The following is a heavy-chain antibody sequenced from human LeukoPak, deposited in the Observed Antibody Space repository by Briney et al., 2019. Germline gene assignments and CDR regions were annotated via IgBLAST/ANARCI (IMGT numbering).Heavy chain of an antibody. J-gene: IGHJ4*02. Sequence: SETLSLTCTVSGGSISSSSYYWGWIRQPPGKGLEWIGSIYCSGSTYYNPSLKSRVTISVDTSKNQFSLKLSSVTAADTAVYYCASLVYDFWSGYLGHYFDYWGQGTLVTVSS. CDR2: IYCSGST. V-gene: IGHV4-39*01. CDR1: GGSISSSSYY. CDR3: ASLVYDFWSGYLGHYFDY. D-gene: IGHD3-3*01.